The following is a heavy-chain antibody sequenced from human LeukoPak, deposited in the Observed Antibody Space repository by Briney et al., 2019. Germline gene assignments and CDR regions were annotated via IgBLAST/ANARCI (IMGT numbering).Heavy chain of an antibody. D-gene: IGHD2-8*01. V-gene: IGHV1-69*13. CDR3: AGRLDCTNGVCFNYYRFDY. Sequence: SVEVSCKASGGTFSSYAVSWVRQAPGHGLEWMGGIIPILGTANYAQKFQGRVTITADESTSTVYMELSSLGSEDTAVYYCAGRLDCTNGVCFNYYRFDYWGQGTLVTVSS. J-gene: IGHJ4*02. CDR1: GGTFSSYA. CDR2: IIPILGTA.